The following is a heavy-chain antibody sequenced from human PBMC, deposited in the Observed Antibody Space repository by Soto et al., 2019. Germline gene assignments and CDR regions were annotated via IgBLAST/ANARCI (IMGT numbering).Heavy chain of an antibody. CDR2: ISGSGGST. J-gene: IGHJ3*02. CDR3: ARVAARSHAFDI. D-gene: IGHD6-6*01. Sequence: EVQLLESGGGLVQPGGSLRLSCAASGFTFSSYAMSWVRQAPGKRLEWVSAISGSGGSTYYADSVKGRFTISRDNSKNTLYLQMNSLRAEDTAVYYCARVAARSHAFDIWGQGTMVTVSS. V-gene: IGHV3-23*01. CDR1: GFTFSSYA.